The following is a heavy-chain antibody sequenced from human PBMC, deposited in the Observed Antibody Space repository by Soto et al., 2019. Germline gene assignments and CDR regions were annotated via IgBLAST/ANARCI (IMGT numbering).Heavy chain of an antibody. Sequence: PGESLKISCKGSGYSFTSYWIGWVRQMPGKGLAWMGIVYPGDSDTRYSPSFQGQVTISADKXISTAYLQWSSLKASDTAMYDCARHAGWYCSGGSCYSRGRYYYGMDVWGQGTTVTVSS. J-gene: IGHJ6*02. V-gene: IGHV5-51*01. D-gene: IGHD2-15*01. CDR1: GYSFTSYW. CDR2: VYPGDSDT. CDR3: ARHAGWYCSGGSCYSRGRYYYGMDV.